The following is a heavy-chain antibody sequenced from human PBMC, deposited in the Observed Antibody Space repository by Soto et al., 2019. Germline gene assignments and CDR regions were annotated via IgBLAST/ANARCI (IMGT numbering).Heavy chain of an antibody. D-gene: IGHD6-6*01. V-gene: IGHV4-31*02. CDR3: ARGGSSSSVWFDP. CDR2: IYYSGST. Sequence: SETLSLTCTVSGGSISSGGYYWSWIRQHPGKGLEWIGYIYYSGSTYYNPSLKSRVTISVDTSKKQFSLKLSSVTAADTAVYYCARGGSSSSVWFDPRGKGTLVTVSS. CDR1: GGSISSGGYY. J-gene: IGHJ5*02.